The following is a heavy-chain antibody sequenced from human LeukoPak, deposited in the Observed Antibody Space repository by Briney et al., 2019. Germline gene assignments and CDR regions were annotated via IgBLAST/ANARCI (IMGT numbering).Heavy chain of an antibody. CDR3: ARDYYGSGSPIFDY. J-gene: IGHJ4*02. Sequence: GGSLRLSCAASGFTFSSYSMNWVRQAPGKGLEWVSYISSSGSTIYYADSVEGRFTISRDNAKNSLYLQMNSLRAEDTAVYYCARDYYGSGSPIFDYWGQGTLVTVSS. CDR1: GFTFSSYS. V-gene: IGHV3-48*04. CDR2: ISSSGSTI. D-gene: IGHD3-10*01.